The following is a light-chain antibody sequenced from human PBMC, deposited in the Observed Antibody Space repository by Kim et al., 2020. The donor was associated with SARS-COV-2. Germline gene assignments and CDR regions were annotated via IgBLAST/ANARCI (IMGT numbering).Light chain of an antibody. CDR1: QSVSSY. V-gene: IGKV3-11*01. CDR3: QQRGNWPLT. J-gene: IGKJ4*01. Sequence: VFPPSPSTLSLSPGERATLSCRASQSVSSYLAWYQQKPGQAPRLLIYDASNRATGIPARFSGSGSGTDFTLTIGSLEPEDFAVYYCQQRGNWPLTFGGGTKVDI. CDR2: DAS.